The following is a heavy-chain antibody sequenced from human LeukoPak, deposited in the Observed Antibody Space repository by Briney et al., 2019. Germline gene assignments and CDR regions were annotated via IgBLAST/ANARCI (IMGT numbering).Heavy chain of an antibody. V-gene: IGHV1-2*02. D-gene: IGHD5-12*01. CDR2: INPNSGGT. CDR1: GYTFTGYY. J-gene: IGHJ4*02. CDR3: PYFDY. Sequence: ASVKVSCKASGYTFTGYYMHWVRQAPGQGLEWMGWINPNSGGTNYAQKFQGRVTMTRDTSISTSYMELAVYYCARAWLRLNPYFDYWGQGTLVTVSS.